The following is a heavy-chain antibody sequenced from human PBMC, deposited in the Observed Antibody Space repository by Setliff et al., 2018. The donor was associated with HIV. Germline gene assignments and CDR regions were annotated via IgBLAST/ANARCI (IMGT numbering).Heavy chain of an antibody. CDR3: TRGRKELLFSRRDTGFDY. D-gene: IGHD1-7*01. CDR2: IWYDGRSQ. CDR1: EFTFSSYA. Sequence: GGSLRLSCAASEFTFSSYAMHWVRQGSGKGLEWVAAIWYDGRSQYYTDSVKGRFTISRDNSKNTLFLQMNSLRTEDTGVYYCTRGRKELLFSRRDTGFDYWGQGTLVTVS. J-gene: IGHJ4*02. V-gene: IGHV3-33*01.